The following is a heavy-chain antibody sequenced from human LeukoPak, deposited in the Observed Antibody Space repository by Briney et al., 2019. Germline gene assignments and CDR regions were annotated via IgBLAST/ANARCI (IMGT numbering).Heavy chain of an antibody. J-gene: IGHJ4*02. CDR2: ISAYNGNT. Sequence: ASVKVSCKASGYTFTSYYMHWVRQAPGQGLEWMGWISAYNGNTNYAQKLQGRVTMTTDISTSTAYMELRSLRSDDTAVYYCARKYYYDSSGYPDYWGQGTLVTVSS. CDR1: GYTFTSYY. V-gene: IGHV1-18*04. CDR3: ARKYYYDSSGYPDY. D-gene: IGHD3-22*01.